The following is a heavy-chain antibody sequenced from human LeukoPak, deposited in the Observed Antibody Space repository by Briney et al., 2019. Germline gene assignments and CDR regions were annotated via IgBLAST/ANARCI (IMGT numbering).Heavy chain of an antibody. CDR2: IIPIFGTT. Sequence: ASVKVSRKASGSTFSNYAISWVRQAPGQGLEWMGGIIPIFGTTNYAQKFQGRVTITADESTSTAYMELSSLRSEDTAVYYCARGDGGSYYDYWGQGTLVTVSS. CDR3: ARGDGGSYYDY. CDR1: GSTFSNYA. V-gene: IGHV1-69*13. D-gene: IGHD1-26*01. J-gene: IGHJ4*02.